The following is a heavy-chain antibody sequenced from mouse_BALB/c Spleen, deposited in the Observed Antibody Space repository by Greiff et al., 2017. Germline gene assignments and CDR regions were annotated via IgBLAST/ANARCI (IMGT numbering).Heavy chain of an antibody. CDR3: ARYHSSGYFAY. V-gene: IGHV5-17*02. CDR1: GFTFSSFG. J-gene: IGHJ3*01. CDR2: ISSGSSTI. D-gene: IGHD3-1*01. Sequence: EVKLMESGGGLVQPGGSRKLSCAASGFTFSSFGMHWVRQAPEKGLEWVAYISSGSSTIYYADTVKGRFTISRDNPKNTLFLQMTSLRSEDTAMYYCARYHSSGYFAYWGQGTLVTVSA.